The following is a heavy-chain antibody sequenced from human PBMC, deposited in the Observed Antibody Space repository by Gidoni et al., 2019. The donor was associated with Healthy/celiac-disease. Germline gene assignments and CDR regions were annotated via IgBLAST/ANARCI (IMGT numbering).Heavy chain of an antibody. CDR2: RSYDGSNK. D-gene: IGHD6-13*01. CDR1: GFTFSSYA. V-gene: IGHV3-30*04. J-gene: IGHJ3*02. CDR3: ARVSAIAAASDAFDI. Sequence: QVQLVESGGGVVQPGRSRRLSCAASGFTFSSYAMHWVRQAPGKGLGWVAVRSYDGSNKYYADSVKGRFTISRDNSKNTLYLQMNSLRAEDTAVYYCARVSAIAAASDAFDIWGQGTMVTVSS.